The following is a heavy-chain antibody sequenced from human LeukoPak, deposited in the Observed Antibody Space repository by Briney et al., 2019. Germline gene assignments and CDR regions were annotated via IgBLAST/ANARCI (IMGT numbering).Heavy chain of an antibody. J-gene: IGHJ4*02. V-gene: IGHV4-39*02. CDR3: ASIFYYSVPF. CDR2: IYYSGDT. Sequence: SETLSLTCTVSGGSITSPENYWGWVRQPPGKGLEWIGNIYYSGDTYYNSSLRSRVTLSADTSQNHFSLRLTSMTTADTAVYYCASIFYYSVPFWGQGALVIVSS. D-gene: IGHD3-10*02. CDR1: GGSITSPENY.